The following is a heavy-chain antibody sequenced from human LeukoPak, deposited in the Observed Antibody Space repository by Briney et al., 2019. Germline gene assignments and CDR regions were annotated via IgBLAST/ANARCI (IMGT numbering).Heavy chain of an antibody. CDR2: ISGGSVST. J-gene: IGHJ4*02. Sequence: GGSLRLSCAASGFPFSNHAMSWVRQAPGKGLEWVSSISGGSVSTYYAESAKGRFTISRDNSKNTLYLQMHGLRAEDTAIYYCAKVRNTSGWLSFDYWGQGTLVTVSS. CDR1: GFPFSNHA. D-gene: IGHD6-19*01. CDR3: AKVRNTSGWLSFDY. V-gene: IGHV3-23*01.